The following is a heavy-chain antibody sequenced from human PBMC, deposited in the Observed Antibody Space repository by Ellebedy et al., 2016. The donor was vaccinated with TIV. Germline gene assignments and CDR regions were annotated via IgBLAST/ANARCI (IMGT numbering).Heavy chain of an antibody. D-gene: IGHD6-19*01. Sequence: GGSLRLSCAASGFTFSDHYMDWVRQAPGKGLEWVGRTRNKANSYTTEYAASVKGRFTISRDDSKNSLYLQMNSRKTEDTAVYYCARAPRWLGGYYYYYGMDVWGQGTTVTVSS. CDR3: ARAPRWLGGYYYYYGMDV. CDR2: TRNKANSYTT. V-gene: IGHV3-72*01. CDR1: GFTFSDHY. J-gene: IGHJ6*02.